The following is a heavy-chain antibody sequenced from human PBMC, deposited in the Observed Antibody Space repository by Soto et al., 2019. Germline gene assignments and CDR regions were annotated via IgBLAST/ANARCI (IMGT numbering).Heavy chain of an antibody. D-gene: IGHD3-16*01. CDR2: INDSGST. Sequence: SETLSLTCAVSGGSFRGYFWSWIRQSPDKGLEWIGEINDSGSTYYNPSFKSRLTISVDTSKSQISLTLTSVTAADSAVYYCQGGDFWGQGTRVTVSS. CDR1: GGSFRGYF. V-gene: IGHV4-34*01. CDR3: QGGDF. J-gene: IGHJ4*02.